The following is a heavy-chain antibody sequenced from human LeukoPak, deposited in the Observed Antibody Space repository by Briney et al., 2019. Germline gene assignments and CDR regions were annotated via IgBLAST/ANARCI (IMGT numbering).Heavy chain of an antibody. CDR3: ARPLGLRRCWFDP. D-gene: IGHD1-26*01. J-gene: IGHJ5*02. V-gene: IGHV4-34*01. CDR1: GGSFSGYY. Sequence: SETLSLTCAVYGGSFSGYYWSWIRQPPGKGLEGIGGINHSGSTHYNPSPKSRVTISVDTSKNQFSLKLSSVTAADTAVYYCARPLGLRRCWFDPWGQGTLVTVSS. CDR2: INHSGST.